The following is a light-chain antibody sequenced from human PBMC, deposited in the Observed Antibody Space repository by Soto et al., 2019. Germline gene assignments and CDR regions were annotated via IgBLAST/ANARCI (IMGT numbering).Light chain of an antibody. CDR3: QTWGTDIPVV. J-gene: IGLJ2*01. CDR2: LNSDGSH. CDR1: SGHSSYA. V-gene: IGLV4-69*01. Sequence: QPVLTQSPSASASLGASVKLTCTLSSGHSSYAIAWHQQQPEKGPRYLMKLNSDGSHSKGDGIPDRCSGSSSGAERYLTISSLPSEDEADYYCQTWGTDIPVVFGGGTKLTVL.